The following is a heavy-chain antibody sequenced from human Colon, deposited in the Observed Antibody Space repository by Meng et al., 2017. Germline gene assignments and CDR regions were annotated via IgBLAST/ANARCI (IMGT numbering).Heavy chain of an antibody. J-gene: IGHJ5*02. Sequence: VKIQQGGRGLLQPSETPSLTCAVSGGSFSGFYWSWIRQPPGKGLEWIGEIDHFGISNFNSSLKGRLTMSVDTSKKQISLTLTSVTAADTAVYYCAAGLRHGDWFDPWGPGTLVTVSS. CDR3: AAGLRHGDWFDP. CDR2: IDHFGIS. V-gene: IGHV4-34*02. D-gene: IGHD4-17*01. CDR1: GGSFSGFY.